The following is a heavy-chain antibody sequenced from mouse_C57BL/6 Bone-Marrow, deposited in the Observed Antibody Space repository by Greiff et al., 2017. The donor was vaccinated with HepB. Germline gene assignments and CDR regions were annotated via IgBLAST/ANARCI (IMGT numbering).Heavy chain of an antibody. J-gene: IGHJ3*01. Sequence: QVQLQQPGAELVMPGASVKLSCKASGYTFTSYWMHWVKQRPGQGLEWIGEIDPSDSYTNYNQKFKGKSTLTVDKSSSTAYMQLSSLTSEDSAVYYCARQYYGAWFAYWGQGTLVTVSA. CDR2: IDPSDSYT. CDR1: GYTFTSYW. V-gene: IGHV1-69*01. CDR3: ARQYYGAWFAY. D-gene: IGHD1-1*01.